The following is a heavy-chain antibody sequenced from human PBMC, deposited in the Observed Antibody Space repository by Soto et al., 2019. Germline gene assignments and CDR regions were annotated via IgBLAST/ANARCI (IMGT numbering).Heavy chain of an antibody. V-gene: IGHV5-51*01. CDR2: IYPGDSDI. Sequence: GESLKISCKASGYNFTSHWIGWVRQMPGKGLEWMGIIYPGDSDIRYSPSFQGQVTISADKSITTAYLQWSGLKASDTAAYYCAKWHTYNYDSLAFSGFDCWGQGTQVTVSS. J-gene: IGHJ4*02. D-gene: IGHD3-16*01. CDR3: AKWHTYNYDSLAFSGFDC. CDR1: GYNFTSHW.